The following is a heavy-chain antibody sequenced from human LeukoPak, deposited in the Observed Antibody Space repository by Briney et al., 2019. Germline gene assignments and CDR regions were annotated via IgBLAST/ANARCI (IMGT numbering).Heavy chain of an antibody. CDR1: GGTFSSYA. CDR3: ARSGTMVREPFDP. Sequence: SVKVSCKASGGTFSSYAISWVRQAPGQGLEWMGGIIPIFGTANYAQKFQGRVTITADKSTSTAYMELSSLRSEDAAVYECARSGTMVREPFDPWGQGTVVTVSA. CDR2: IIPIFGTA. V-gene: IGHV1-69*06. J-gene: IGHJ5*02. D-gene: IGHD3-10*01.